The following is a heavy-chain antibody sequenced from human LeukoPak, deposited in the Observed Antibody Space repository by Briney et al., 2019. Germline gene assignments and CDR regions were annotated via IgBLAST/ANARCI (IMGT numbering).Heavy chain of an antibody. J-gene: IGHJ3*02. CDR2: INHSGST. D-gene: IGHD3-10*01. CDR3: ARGSAMVRGRDAFDI. CDR1: GGSISSGDYY. V-gene: IGHV4-30-4*08. Sequence: PSQTLSLTCTVSGGSISSGDYYWSWIRQPPGKGLEWIGEINHSGSTNYNPSLKSRVTISVDTSKNQFSLKLSSVTAADTAVYYCARGSAMVRGRDAFDIWGQGTMVTVSS.